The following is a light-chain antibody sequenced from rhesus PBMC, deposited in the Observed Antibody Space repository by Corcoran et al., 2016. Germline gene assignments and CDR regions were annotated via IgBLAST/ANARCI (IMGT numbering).Light chain of an antibody. J-gene: IGKJ1*01. V-gene: IGKV3-42*03. CDR2: DAS. CDR3: QQYSNWWT. Sequence: EIVLTQSPATLSLSPGERATLSCRASQGDSRSLVWYQQKPDQAPRLLIYDASTRATGTPDRFRGSGSGTNFTFTISRLEPEEFAVYYCQQYSNWWTFGQGTKVEI. CDR1: QGDSRS.